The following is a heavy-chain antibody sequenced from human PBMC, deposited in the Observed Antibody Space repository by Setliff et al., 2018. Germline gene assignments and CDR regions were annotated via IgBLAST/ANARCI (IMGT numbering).Heavy chain of an antibody. CDR1: GYTFTGYY. V-gene: IGHV1-2*02. CDR3: ARGLYCSSTSCYPFYYYYYGMDV. D-gene: IGHD2-2*01. Sequence: GASVKVSCKASGYTFTGYYMHWVRQAPGQGLEWMGWINPNSGGTNYAQKFQGRVTMTRDTSTSTVYMELSSLRSEDTAVYYCARGLYCSSTSCYPFYYYYYGMDVWGQGTTVTVSS. CDR2: INPNSGGT. J-gene: IGHJ6*02.